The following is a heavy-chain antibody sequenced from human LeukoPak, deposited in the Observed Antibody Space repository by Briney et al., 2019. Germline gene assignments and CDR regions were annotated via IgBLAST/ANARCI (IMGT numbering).Heavy chain of an antibody. CDR3: ARLWDSSSSLDY. CDR1: GGSISSYY. D-gene: IGHD6-6*01. J-gene: IGHJ4*02. Sequence: PSETLSLTCTVSGGSISSYYWTWVRQPPGKGLGLEWIGYIYYSGGTNYNPSLKSRVTISIDTSKKQVSLKLSSVTAADTAVYYCARLWDSSSSLDYWGQGTLVTVSS. CDR2: IYYSGGT. V-gene: IGHV4-59*08.